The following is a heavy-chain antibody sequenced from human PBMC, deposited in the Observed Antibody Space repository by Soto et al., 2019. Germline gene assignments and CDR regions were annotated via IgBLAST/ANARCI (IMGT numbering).Heavy chain of an antibody. Sequence: PSETLSLTCTVSGGSIRSGGYYWSWVRQNPRKGLEWIGNIYYSGNTYYNPSLKRRLTISVDTSKNQFSLKLSSVTAADTAVYYCARVPPTHYDILTRDYYYYYGMDVWGQGTTVTVSS. J-gene: IGHJ6*02. CDR1: GGSIRSGGYY. D-gene: IGHD3-9*01. CDR3: ARVPPTHYDILTRDYYYYYGMDV. V-gene: IGHV4-31*03. CDR2: IYYSGNT.